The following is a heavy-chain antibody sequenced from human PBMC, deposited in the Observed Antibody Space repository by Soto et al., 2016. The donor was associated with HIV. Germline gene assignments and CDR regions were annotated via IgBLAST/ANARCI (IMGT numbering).Heavy chain of an antibody. V-gene: IGHV4-61*01. Sequence: QVQLQESGPGLVKPSETLSLICTVSGVSVSSGNYYWSWIRQPPGKGLEWIGFIYYSGNTNYNPSLKSRVTISIDTSKNQVSLKLNSVTAADTAIYYCARDSYIVVTVQLLWGXRYYGMDVVGPRDHGSPSP. D-gene: IGHD2-15*01. CDR2: IYYSGNT. CDR3: ARDSYIVVTVQLLWGXRYYGMDV. J-gene: IGHJ6*02. CDR1: GVSVSSGNYY.